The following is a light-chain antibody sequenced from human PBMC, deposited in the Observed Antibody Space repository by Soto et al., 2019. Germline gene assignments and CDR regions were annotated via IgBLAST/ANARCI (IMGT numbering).Light chain of an antibody. CDR3: QSYDSSLSGWV. V-gene: IGLV1-40*01. CDR2: GNN. Sequence: QSVLTQPXSXSXAPGXXVTXXCTGSSSNIGAGYDVHWYQQLPGTAPKLLIYGNNNRPSGVPDRFSGSKSGTSASLAITGLQAEDEADYYCQSYDSSLSGWVFGGGTKLTVL. CDR1: SSNIGAGYD. J-gene: IGLJ3*02.